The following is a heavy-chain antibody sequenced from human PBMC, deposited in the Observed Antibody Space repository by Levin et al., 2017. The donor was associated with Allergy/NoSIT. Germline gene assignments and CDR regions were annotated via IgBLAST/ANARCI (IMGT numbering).Heavy chain of an antibody. Sequence: KHGESLKISCAASGFTFSSYSMNWVRQAPGKGLEWVSSISSSRSYIYNADSVKGRFTISRDKAKNSLYLQMNSLRAEDTAVYYCARDEFPGSGSYYHPLNYYYYGMDGWGQGTTVTVSS. CDR2: ISSSRSYI. D-gene: IGHD3-10*01. V-gene: IGHV3-21*01. CDR3: ARDEFPGSGSYYHPLNYYYYGMDG. CDR1: GFTFSSYS. J-gene: IGHJ6*02.